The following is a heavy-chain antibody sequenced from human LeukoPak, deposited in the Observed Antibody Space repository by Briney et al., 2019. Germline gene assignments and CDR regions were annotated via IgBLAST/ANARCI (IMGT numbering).Heavy chain of an antibody. V-gene: IGHV4-34*01. CDR1: GGSFSGYY. Sequence: SETLSLTCAVYGGSFSGYYWSWIRQPPGKGLEWIGEINHSGSTNYNPSLKSRVTISVDTSKNQFSLKLSSVTAADTAVYYCARQPHCSGGSCFPFDYWGQGTLVTVSS. D-gene: IGHD2-15*01. CDR2: INHSGST. CDR3: ARQPHCSGGSCFPFDY. J-gene: IGHJ4*02.